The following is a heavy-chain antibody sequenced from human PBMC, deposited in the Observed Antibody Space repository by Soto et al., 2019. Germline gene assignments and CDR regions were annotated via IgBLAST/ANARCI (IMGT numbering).Heavy chain of an antibody. D-gene: IGHD6-6*01. V-gene: IGHV3-23*01. J-gene: IGHJ3*02. Sequence: GGSLRLSCAASGFAFSSHPMSWVRQTPERGLEWVSGISDGGDLTYNADSVKGRFTISRDNSKNTLFLQMNSLRVEDTGIYYCARRAFGSSRSFDIWGQGTMVT. CDR1: GFAFSSHP. CDR3: ARRAFGSSRSFDI. CDR2: ISDGGDLT.